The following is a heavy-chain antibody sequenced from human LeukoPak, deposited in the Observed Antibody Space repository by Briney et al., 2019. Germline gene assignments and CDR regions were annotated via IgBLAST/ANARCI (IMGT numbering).Heavy chain of an antibody. Sequence: PSQTLFLTCTVSGGSISSGGHYWSWIRQPAGKGLEYLGRIYATGSTNYNPSLRSRVTISADTSMNHFSLKLSSVTAADTAVYYCAQYFAGSGESHLDYWGQGTLVTVSS. CDR2: IYATGST. J-gene: IGHJ4*02. D-gene: IGHD3-9*01. CDR3: AQYFAGSGESHLDY. V-gene: IGHV4-61*02. CDR1: GGSISSGGHY.